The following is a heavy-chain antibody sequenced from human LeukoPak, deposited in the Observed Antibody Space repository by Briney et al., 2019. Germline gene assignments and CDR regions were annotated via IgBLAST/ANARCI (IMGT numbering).Heavy chain of an antibody. Sequence: ASVRVSCKASGYSFTNYYMHWVRQAPGQGLEWMTMINPSGGSTTYAQNFQDRVTVTRDMSTSTVYMELSSLTSEDTAVYYCARTRGYYFDYWGQETLVTVSS. CDR2: INPSGGST. CDR1: GYSFTNYY. V-gene: IGHV1-46*01. CDR3: ARTRGYYFDY. J-gene: IGHJ4*02.